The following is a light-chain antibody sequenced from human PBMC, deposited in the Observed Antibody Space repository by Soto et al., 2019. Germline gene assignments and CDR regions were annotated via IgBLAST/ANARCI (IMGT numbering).Light chain of an antibody. CDR1: QGISTY. CDR2: AAS. J-gene: IGKJ1*01. CDR3: QQSYSTTWT. V-gene: IGKV1-39*01. Sequence: DIQMTQSPSSLSASVVDRVTITCRASQGISTYLNWYQQRPGKAPKLLLYAASSLQSGVPSRFSGSGSETHFTLTISSLQPEDFATYSCQQSYSTTWTFGQGTKVDI.